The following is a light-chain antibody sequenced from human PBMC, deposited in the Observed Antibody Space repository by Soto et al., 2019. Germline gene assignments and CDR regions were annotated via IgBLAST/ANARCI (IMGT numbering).Light chain of an antibody. Sequence: HSPGTPSLPPGEGATLSLTASQSVSTTYLAWYQQKPGQAPRLLIYGESSRATGFPARFSGSGSGTDFTLTISRLETEDFAVYYCQLYDSSSWTFGQGTKVDIK. CDR3: QLYDSSSWT. V-gene: IGKV3-20*01. CDR2: GES. J-gene: IGKJ1*01. CDR1: QSVSTTY.